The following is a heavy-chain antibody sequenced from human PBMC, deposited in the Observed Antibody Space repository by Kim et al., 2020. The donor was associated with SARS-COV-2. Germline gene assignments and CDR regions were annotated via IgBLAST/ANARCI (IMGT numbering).Heavy chain of an antibody. CDR3: ARSRYTASPLGY. J-gene: IGHJ4*02. D-gene: IGHD2-2*02. CDR1: GGSFGGFY. V-gene: IGHV4-34*01. Sequence: SETLSLTCAVYGGSFGGFYWYWIRQPPVKGLEWIVETNPSGSTNYNPSLKSRVTVSVDTSKNQFSLKLSSVTAADTAVYYCARSRYTASPLGYWGQGTLVTVSS. CDR2: TNPSGST.